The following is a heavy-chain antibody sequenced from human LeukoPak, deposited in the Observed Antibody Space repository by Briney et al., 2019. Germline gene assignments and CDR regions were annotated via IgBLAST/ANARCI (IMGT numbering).Heavy chain of an antibody. CDR3: AEAHCSGGSCPGGRAY. CDR1: GGSFSGYY. CDR2: INHSGST. J-gene: IGHJ4*02. D-gene: IGHD2-15*01. Sequence: KPSETLSLTCAVYGGSFSGYYWSWIRQPPGKGLEWIGEINHSGSTNYNPSLKSRVTISVDTSKNQFSLKLSSVTAAHTAVYYFAEAHCSGGSCPGGRAYWGQGNLVTVSS. V-gene: IGHV4-34*01.